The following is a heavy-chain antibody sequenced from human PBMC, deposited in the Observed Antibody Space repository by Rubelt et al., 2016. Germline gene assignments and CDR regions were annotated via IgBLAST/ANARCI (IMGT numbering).Heavy chain of an antibody. J-gene: IGHJ4*02. D-gene: IGHD4-17*01. CDR3: ARHGDYGDYLFY. Sequence: QVQLQQWGAGLLKPSETLSLTCAVYGGSFSGYYWSWIRQPPGKGLEWIGEINHSGSTNYNPSLNGRVTISVDTFTSKNQFSLKLSSVTAADTAVYYCARHGDYGDYLFYWGQGILVTVSS. CDR1: GGSFSGYY. CDR2: INHSGST. V-gene: IGHV4-34*01.